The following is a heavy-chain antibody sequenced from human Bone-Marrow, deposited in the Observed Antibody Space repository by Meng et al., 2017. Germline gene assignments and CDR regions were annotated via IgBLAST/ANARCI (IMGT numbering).Heavy chain of an antibody. D-gene: IGHD3-10*01. CDR2: INPNSGGT. V-gene: IGHV1-2*06. CDR3: ATVGWFGEYTLFDY. J-gene: IGHJ4*02. CDR1: GYTFTGYY. Sequence: ASVKVTCKASGYTFTGYYMHWVRQAPGQGLEWMGRINPNSGGTNYAQKFQGRVTMTRDTSISTAYMELSRLRSDDTAVYYCATVGWFGEYTLFDYWGQGTLVTVSS.